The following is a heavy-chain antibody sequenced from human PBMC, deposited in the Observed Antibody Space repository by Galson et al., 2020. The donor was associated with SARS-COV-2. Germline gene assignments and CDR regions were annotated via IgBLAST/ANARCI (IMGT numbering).Heavy chain of an antibody. CDR3: ARDLRDPDAFDI. CDR1: GGSISRSSYY. Sequence: SETLSLTCTVSGGSISRSSYYWGWIRQPPGKGLEWTWSIYYSGSTYDNPSLKSRVTISVDTSKNQFSLKLSSVTAADTAVYYCARDLRDPDAFDIWGQGTMVTVSS. J-gene: IGHJ3*02. CDR2: IYYSGST. V-gene: IGHV4-39*07.